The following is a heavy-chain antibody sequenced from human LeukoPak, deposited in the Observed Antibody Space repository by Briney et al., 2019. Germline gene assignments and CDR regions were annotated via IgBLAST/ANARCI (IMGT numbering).Heavy chain of an antibody. J-gene: IGHJ4*02. V-gene: IGHV1-46*01. D-gene: IGHD6-6*01. CDR2: IHPSGGTT. Sequence: WIGLIHPSGGTTSYAQKFQGRVTMTRHMSMSTVYMELSSLRSEDTAVFYCAREGSSHSFDNWGQGTXVT. CDR3: AREGSSHSFDN.